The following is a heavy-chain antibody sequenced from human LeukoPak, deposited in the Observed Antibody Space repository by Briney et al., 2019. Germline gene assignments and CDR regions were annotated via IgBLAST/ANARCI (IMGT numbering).Heavy chain of an antibody. V-gene: IGHV3-48*01. J-gene: IGHJ5*02. CDR3: ARAAGTRRNWFDP. CDR2: ISSSSSTT. Sequence: GGSLRLSCAASGFTFSSYSMNWVRQAPGKGLEWVSYISSSSSTTYYADSVKGRFTISRDNAKNSLYLQMNSLRAEDTAVYYCARAAGTRRNWFDPWGQGTLVTVSS. CDR1: GFTFSSYS.